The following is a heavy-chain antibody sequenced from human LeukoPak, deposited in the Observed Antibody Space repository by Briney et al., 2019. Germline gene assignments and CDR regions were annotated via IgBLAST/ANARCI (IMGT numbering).Heavy chain of an antibody. Sequence: PSETLSLTCTVSGGSIGSGSYYWSWIRQPAGKGLEWIVRINTSGSTHYNPSLKSRVTISVDMSKNLFSLKLSSVTAADTAVYYCARDPPYYYDTMRGALDIWGQGTMVTVSS. CDR3: ARDPPYYYDTMRGALDI. D-gene: IGHD3-22*01. CDR1: GGSIGSGSYY. CDR2: INTSGST. J-gene: IGHJ3*02. V-gene: IGHV4-61*02.